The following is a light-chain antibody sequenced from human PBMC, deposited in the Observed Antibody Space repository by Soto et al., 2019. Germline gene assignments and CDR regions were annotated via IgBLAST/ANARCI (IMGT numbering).Light chain of an antibody. Sequence: DIRMKQSPSTLSAYVGDRVTITCRASQSINTWLAWYQQKPGKAPKLLIYDASNLESGVPSRFSGSGSGTEFTLTISSLQPDDSATYYCQQYSVYWTFGQGTNVDI. CDR3: QQYSVYWT. V-gene: IGKV1-5*01. J-gene: IGKJ1*01. CDR2: DAS. CDR1: QSINTW.